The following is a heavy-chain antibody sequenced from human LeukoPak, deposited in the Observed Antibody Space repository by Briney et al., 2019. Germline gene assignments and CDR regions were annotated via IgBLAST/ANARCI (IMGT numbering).Heavy chain of an antibody. CDR3: ARGLTVLRYFDWFSCFDY. V-gene: IGHV4-39*01. CDR1: GGSISSSSYY. D-gene: IGHD3-9*01. Sequence: SETLSLTCTVSGGSISSSSYYWGWIRQPPGKGLEWIGSIYYSGSTYYNPSLKSRVTISVDTSKNQFSLKLSSVTAADTAVYYCARGLTVLRYFDWFSCFDYWGQGTLVTVSS. CDR2: IYYSGST. J-gene: IGHJ4*02.